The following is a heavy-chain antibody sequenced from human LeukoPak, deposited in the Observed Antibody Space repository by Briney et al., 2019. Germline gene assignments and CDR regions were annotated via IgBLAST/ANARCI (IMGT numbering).Heavy chain of an antibody. CDR3: ARLPGTYYDSSGYPDY. Sequence: SETLSLTCTVSGGSISSSSYYWGWIRQPPGKGLEWIGSIYYGGSTYYNPSLKSRVTISVDTSKNQFSLKLSSVTAADTAVYYCARLPGTYYDSSGYPDYWGQGTLVTVSS. D-gene: IGHD3-22*01. CDR1: GGSISSSSYY. J-gene: IGHJ4*02. V-gene: IGHV4-39*01. CDR2: IYYGGST.